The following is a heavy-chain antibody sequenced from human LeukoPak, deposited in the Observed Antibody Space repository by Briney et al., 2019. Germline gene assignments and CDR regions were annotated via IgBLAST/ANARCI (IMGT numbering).Heavy chain of an antibody. Sequence: ASVKVSCKASGYTFTGYYMLWVRQAPGQGLEWMGWINPNSGGTNYAQEFQGRVTMTRDTSISTAYMELSRLRSDDTAVYYCARKVIFRSWYFDLWGRGTLVTVSS. CDR3: ARKVIFRSWYFDL. D-gene: IGHD3-10*01. CDR1: GYTFTGYY. J-gene: IGHJ2*01. CDR2: INPNSGGT. V-gene: IGHV1-2*02.